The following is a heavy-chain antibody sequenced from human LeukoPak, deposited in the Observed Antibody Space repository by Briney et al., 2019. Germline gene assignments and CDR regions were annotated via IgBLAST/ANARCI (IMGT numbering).Heavy chain of an antibody. D-gene: IGHD6-19*01. V-gene: IGHV3-30*18. CDR2: ISYDGSNK. J-gene: IGHJ1*01. Sequence: GGSLRLSCAASGFTFSSYGMHWVRQAPGKGLEWVAVISYDGSNKYYADSVKGRFTISRDNSKNTLYLQMNSLRAEDTAVYYCAKDTALYSSGRPGGFQHWGQGTLVTVSS. CDR3: AKDTALYSSGRPGGFQH. CDR1: GFTFSSYG.